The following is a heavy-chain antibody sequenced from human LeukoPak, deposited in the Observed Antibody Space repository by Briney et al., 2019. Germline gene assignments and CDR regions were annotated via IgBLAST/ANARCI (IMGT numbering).Heavy chain of an antibody. CDR2: IYYSGST. V-gene: IGHV4-39*01. J-gene: IGHJ4*02. CDR3: ASWSSGSYFDY. D-gene: IGHD1-26*01. CDR1: GGSISSSSYY. Sequence: KTSETLSLTCTVSGGSISSSSYYWGWIRQPPGKGLEWIGSIYYSGSTYYNPSLKSRVTISVDTSKNQFSLKLSSVTAADTAVYYCASWSSGSYFDYWGQGTLVTVSS.